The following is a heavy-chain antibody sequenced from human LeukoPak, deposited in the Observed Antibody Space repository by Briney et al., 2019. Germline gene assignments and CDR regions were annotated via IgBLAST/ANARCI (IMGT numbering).Heavy chain of an antibody. CDR2: ISWNSGSI. CDR3: AKYPRSYCGGDCSHWYFDL. CDR1: GFTFDDYA. D-gene: IGHD2-21*02. J-gene: IGHJ2*01. Sequence: GRSLRLSCAASGFTFDDYAMHWVRQAPGKGLEWVSGISWNSGSIGYADSVKGRFTISRDNAKNSLYLQMNSLRAEETALYYCAKYPRSYCGGDCSHWYFDLWGRGTLVTVSS. V-gene: IGHV3-9*01.